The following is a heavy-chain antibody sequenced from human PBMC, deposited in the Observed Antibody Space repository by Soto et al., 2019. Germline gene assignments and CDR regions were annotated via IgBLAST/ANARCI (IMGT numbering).Heavy chain of an antibody. J-gene: IGHJ4*02. CDR1: GFTFSSYS. Sequence: ESGGGLVTPGGSLRLSCAASGFTFSSYSMNWVRQAPGKGLEWVSIIDSSSTYIYYADSVKGRFTISRDNAKDSLYLQMNSLRAEDTAVYYCARGGSTTRRFDSWGQGTLLTVSS. D-gene: IGHD2-2*01. CDR3: ARGGSTTRRFDS. CDR2: IDSSSTYI. V-gene: IGHV3-21*01.